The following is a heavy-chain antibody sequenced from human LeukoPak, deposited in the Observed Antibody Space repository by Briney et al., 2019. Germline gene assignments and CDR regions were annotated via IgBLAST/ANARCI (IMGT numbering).Heavy chain of an antibody. D-gene: IGHD5-24*01. Sequence: ASETLSLTCTVSGGSISSYYWSWIRQPPGKGLEWIGYIYYSGSTNYNPSLKSRVTISVDTSKNQFSLKLSSVTAADTAVYYCARGVGRWLPGYYYYMDVWGKGTTVTISS. CDR1: GGSISSYY. V-gene: IGHV4-59*01. CDR2: IYYSGST. J-gene: IGHJ6*03. CDR3: ARGVGRWLPGYYYYMDV.